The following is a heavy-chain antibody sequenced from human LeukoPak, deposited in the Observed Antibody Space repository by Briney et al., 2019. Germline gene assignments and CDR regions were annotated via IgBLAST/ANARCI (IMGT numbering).Heavy chain of an antibody. V-gene: IGHV4-39*07. Sequence: SQTLSLTCTVSGGSISSYYWSWIRQPPGKGLEWIGSIYYSGSTYYNPSLKSRVTISVDTSKNQFSLKLSSVTAADTAVYYCARSPRSGYYYDHQNWYFDLWGRGTLVTVSS. J-gene: IGHJ2*01. D-gene: IGHD3-22*01. CDR2: IYYSGST. CDR1: GGSISSYY. CDR3: ARSPRSGYYYDHQNWYFDL.